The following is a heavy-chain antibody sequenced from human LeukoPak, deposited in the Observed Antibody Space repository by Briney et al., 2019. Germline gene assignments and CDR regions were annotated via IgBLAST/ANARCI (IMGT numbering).Heavy chain of an antibody. Sequence: GASVKVSCKASGYTFTGYYMHWVRQAPGQGLEWMGWINPNSGGTNYAQKFQGRVTMTRDTSISSAYMELSRLRSDDTAVYYCARSAVGAAYTNTWGQGTLVTVSS. CDR3: ARSAVGAAYTNT. D-gene: IGHD1-26*01. J-gene: IGHJ4*02. CDR1: GYTFTGYY. V-gene: IGHV1-2*02. CDR2: INPNSGGT.